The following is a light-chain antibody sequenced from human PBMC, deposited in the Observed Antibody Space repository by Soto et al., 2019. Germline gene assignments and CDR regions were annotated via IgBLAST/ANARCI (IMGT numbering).Light chain of an antibody. Sequence: QPVLTQPPSVSGAPGQRVTISCTGGSSNIRAGYDVHWYQQLPGTAPKLLIYGNTDRPSGVPDRFSGSKSGTSSSLAITGLQAEDEADYYCQSYDSRLSGYVFGTGTKLTVL. CDR3: QSYDSRLSGYV. CDR1: SSNIRAGYD. J-gene: IGLJ1*01. V-gene: IGLV1-40*01. CDR2: GNT.